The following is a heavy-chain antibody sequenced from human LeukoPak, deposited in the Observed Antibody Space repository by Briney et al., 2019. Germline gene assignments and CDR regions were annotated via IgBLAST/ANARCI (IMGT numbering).Heavy chain of an antibody. CDR3: ARGKRPVRVGYTEYFQH. D-gene: IGHD5-12*01. CDR2: INHSGST. V-gene: IGHV4-34*01. Sequence: PSETLSLTCAVYGGSFSGYYWSWIRQPPGKGLEWIGEINHSGSTNYNPSLKSRVTISVDTSKNQFSLKLSSVTAADTAVYYCARGKRPVRVGYTEYFQHWGQGTLVTVSS. J-gene: IGHJ1*01. CDR1: GGSFSGYY.